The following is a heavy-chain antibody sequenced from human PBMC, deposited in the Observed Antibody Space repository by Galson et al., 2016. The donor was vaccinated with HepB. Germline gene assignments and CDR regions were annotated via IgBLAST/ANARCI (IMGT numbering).Heavy chain of an antibody. CDR3: ARHRSNIGGVIALTVFDN. Sequence: LSLTCTVSGDSISSSSYFWGWIRQPPGKGLEWIGSMYHSGTTFHNPSLKSRVATSVDTSKNQLSLNLSSVTAADTALYFCARHRSNIGGVIALTVFDNWGPGTLVTVSS. CDR2: MYHSGTT. D-gene: IGHD3-16*02. CDR1: GDSISSSSYF. V-gene: IGHV4-39*01. J-gene: IGHJ4*02.